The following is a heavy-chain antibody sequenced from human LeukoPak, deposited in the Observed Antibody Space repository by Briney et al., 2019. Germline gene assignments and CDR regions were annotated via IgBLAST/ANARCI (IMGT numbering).Heavy chain of an antibody. D-gene: IGHD4-17*01. CDR2: ISWNSGSI. V-gene: IGHV3-9*03. Sequence: GGSLRLSCAASGFTFDDYAMHWVRQAPGKGLEWVSGISWNSGSIGYADSVKGRFTISRDNAKNSLYLQMNSLRAEDMALYYCAKDTSHRVTTGLDYWGQGTLVTVSS. J-gene: IGHJ4*02. CDR1: GFTFDDYA. CDR3: AKDTSHRVTTGLDY.